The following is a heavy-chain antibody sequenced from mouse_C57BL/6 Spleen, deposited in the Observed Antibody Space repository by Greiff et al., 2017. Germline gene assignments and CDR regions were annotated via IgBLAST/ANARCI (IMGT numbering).Heavy chain of an antibody. D-gene: IGHD4-1*01. J-gene: IGHJ4*01. CDR3: TTNWDAMDY. V-gene: IGHV14-4*01. CDR1: GFNIKDDY. Sequence: VQLQQSGAELVRPGASVKLSCTASGFNIKDDYMHWVKQRPEQGLEWIGWIDPENGDTEYASKFQGKATITADPSSNTAYLQLSSLTSEDTAVYYCTTNWDAMDYWGQGTSVTVSS. CDR2: IDPENGDT.